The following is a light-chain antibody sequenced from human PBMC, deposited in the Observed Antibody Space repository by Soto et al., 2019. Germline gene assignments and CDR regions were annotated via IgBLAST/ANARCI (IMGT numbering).Light chain of an antibody. Sequence: EIVLTQSPGTLSLSPGERATLSCRASQSVSNMLAWYQQKPGQAPRLLIYAASTRATGVSARFSGSGSGTEFTLTISSLQSEDFTIYYCQQRSYWPLAFGQGTKVDIK. J-gene: IGKJ1*01. CDR1: QSVSNM. V-gene: IGKV3-15*01. CDR3: QQRSYWPLA. CDR2: AAS.